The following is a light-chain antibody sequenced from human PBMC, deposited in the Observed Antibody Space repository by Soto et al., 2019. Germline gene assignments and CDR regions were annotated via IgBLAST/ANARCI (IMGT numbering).Light chain of an antibody. CDR2: SAS. J-gene: IGKJ1*01. CDR3: QQYHTDWT. Sequence: DIQMTQSPPSLSASVGDRITIICRVSQGISSYLDWYRQKPGKVPKLLIYSASNLQSGVPSRFSGSGSGTEFTLTISSLQVDDYATFYCQQYHTDWTFGQGTKVDI. V-gene: IGKV1-27*01. CDR1: QGISSY.